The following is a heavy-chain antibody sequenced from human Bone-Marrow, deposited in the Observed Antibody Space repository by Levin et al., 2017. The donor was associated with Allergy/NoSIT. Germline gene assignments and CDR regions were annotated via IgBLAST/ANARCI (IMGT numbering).Heavy chain of an antibody. J-gene: IGHJ4*02. D-gene: IGHD6-13*01. Sequence: GESLKISCTASGFTFGDYAMSWFRQAPGKGLEWVGFIRSKAYGGTTEYAASVKGRFTISRDDSKSIAYLQMNSLKTEDTAVYYCTVNWYSSSLYYFDYWGQGTLVTVSS. V-gene: IGHV3-49*03. CDR3: TVNWYSSSLYYFDY. CDR2: IRSKAYGGTT. CDR1: GFTFGDYA.